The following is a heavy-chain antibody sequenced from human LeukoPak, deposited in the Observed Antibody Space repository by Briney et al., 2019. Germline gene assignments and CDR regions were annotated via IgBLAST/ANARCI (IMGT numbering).Heavy chain of an antibody. CDR1: GHAFPGYY. Sequence: ASVKFSSKASGHAFPGYYMQWVRQAPRQGRDWIVCIHSNSGGTNYAQKFQGRVTMTRDKSISTAYMELSRLRSDDTAVYYCARGVLRSTSRRYYYFDYWGQGTLVTVSS. J-gene: IGHJ4*02. CDR3: ARGVLRSTSRRYYYFDY. CDR2: IHSNSGGT. V-gene: IGHV1-2*02. D-gene: IGHD2-2*01.